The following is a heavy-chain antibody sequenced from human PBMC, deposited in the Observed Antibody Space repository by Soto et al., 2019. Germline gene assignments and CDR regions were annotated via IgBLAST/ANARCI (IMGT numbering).Heavy chain of an antibody. CDR3: AIFSWLKSPDAFDI. D-gene: IGHD3-9*01. J-gene: IGHJ3*02. CDR1: GYTFTSYG. Sequence: GASVKVSCKASGYTFTSYGISWVRQAPGQGLEWMGWISAYNGNTNYAQKLQGRVTMTTDTSTSTAYMELRSLRSDDTAVYYCAIFSWLKSPDAFDIWGQGTMVTVSS. CDR2: ISAYNGNT. V-gene: IGHV1-18*01.